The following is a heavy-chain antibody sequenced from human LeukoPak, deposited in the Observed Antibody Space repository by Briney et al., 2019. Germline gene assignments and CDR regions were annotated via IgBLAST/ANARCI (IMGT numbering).Heavy chain of an antibody. J-gene: IGHJ6*03. CDR2: INPSGGST. V-gene: IGHV1-46*01. CDR3: ARDSYDERYYCYYMDV. CDR1: GYTFTSYY. D-gene: IGHD3-3*01. Sequence: ASVKVSCKASGYTFTSYYMHWVRQAPGQGLEWMGIINPSGGSTSYAQKFQGRVTMTRDMSTSTVYMELSSLRSEDTAVYYCARDSYDERYYCYYMDVWGKGTTVTVSS.